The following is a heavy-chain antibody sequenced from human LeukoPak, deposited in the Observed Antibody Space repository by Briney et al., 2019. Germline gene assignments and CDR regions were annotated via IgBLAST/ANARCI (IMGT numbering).Heavy chain of an antibody. CDR3: ARQGDSSSWSYFDY. Sequence: SETLSLTCAVSGGSISKYYWSWIRQPPGKGLEGSGYISYTGCTNYHPSLKSRVTISQDTSKIQFSLKLSSVTAADTAVYHCARQGDSSSWSYFDYWGQGTLVTVSS. D-gene: IGHD6-13*01. V-gene: IGHV4-59*08. CDR1: GGSISKYY. J-gene: IGHJ4*02. CDR2: ISYTGCT.